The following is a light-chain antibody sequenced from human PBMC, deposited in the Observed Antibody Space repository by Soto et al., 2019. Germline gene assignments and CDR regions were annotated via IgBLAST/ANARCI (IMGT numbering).Light chain of an antibody. CDR1: NSNIGRNT. J-gene: IGLJ3*02. CDR2: SDN. V-gene: IGLV1-44*01. Sequence: QSVLTQPPSASGTPGQRVTISCSVSNSNIGRNTVNWYQQFPGAAPNLLIHSDNQRPSGVPDRFSGSRSGTSASLAISGLQSEDEADYYCAAWDESPNVPVFGGGTKLTVL. CDR3: AAWDESPNVPV.